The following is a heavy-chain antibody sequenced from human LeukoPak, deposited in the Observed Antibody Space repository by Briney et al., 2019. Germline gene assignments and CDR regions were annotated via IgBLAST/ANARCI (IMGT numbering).Heavy chain of an antibody. Sequence: GGSLRLSCAASGFTFDDYAMHWVRQAPGKGLEWVSGISWNSGSIGYADSVKGRFTISRDNAKNSLYLQMNGLRAEDMALYYCAKGYSSSWYGLPHPYYFDYWGQGTLVTVSS. CDR3: AKGYSSSWYGLPHPYYFDY. CDR1: GFTFDDYA. D-gene: IGHD6-13*01. J-gene: IGHJ4*02. V-gene: IGHV3-9*03. CDR2: ISWNSGSI.